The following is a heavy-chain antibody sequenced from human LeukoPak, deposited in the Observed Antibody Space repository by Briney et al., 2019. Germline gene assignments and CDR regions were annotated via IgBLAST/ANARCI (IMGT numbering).Heavy chain of an antibody. D-gene: IGHD3-10*01. CDR3: ARLFPVVRGVSDY. CDR1: GGSFSGYY. CDR2: INHSGST. V-gene: IGHV4-34*01. Sequence: PSETLSLTCAVYGGSFSGYYWSWIRQPPGKGLEWIGEINHSGSTNYNPSLKSRATISVDTSKNQFSLKLSSVTAADTAVYHCARLFPVVRGVSDYWGQGTLVTVSS. J-gene: IGHJ4*02.